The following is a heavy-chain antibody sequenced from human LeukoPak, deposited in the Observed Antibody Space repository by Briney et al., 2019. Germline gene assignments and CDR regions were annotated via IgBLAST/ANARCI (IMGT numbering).Heavy chain of an antibody. CDR3: ARGYYDILTGYYNGFDY. CDR1: GGSISSGDYY. CDR2: IYYSGST. J-gene: IGHJ4*02. V-gene: IGHV4-30-4*01. D-gene: IGHD3-9*01. Sequence: SETLSLTCTVSGGSISSGDYYWSWIRQPPGKGLEWIGYIYYSGSTYYNPSLKSRVTISVDTSKNQFSLKLSSVTAADTAVYYCARGYYDILTGYYNGFDYWGQGTLVTVSS.